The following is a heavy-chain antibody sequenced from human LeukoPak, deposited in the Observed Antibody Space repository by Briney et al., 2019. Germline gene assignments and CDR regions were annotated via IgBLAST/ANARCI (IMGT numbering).Heavy chain of an antibody. CDR3: ARGLRDRSGYCED. D-gene: IGHD3-22*01. V-gene: IGHV3-33*01. J-gene: IGHJ4*02. CDR2: IWYDGSNK. CDR1: GFTFRNNG. Sequence: GRSLRLSCAASGFTFRNNGMQWVRPAPGQGLEWVAVIWYDGSNKYYGDYVKGRFTITRDNSKSTMYLQMNRVTAEDTAVYYCARGLRDRSGYCEDWGQGTLVTVSS.